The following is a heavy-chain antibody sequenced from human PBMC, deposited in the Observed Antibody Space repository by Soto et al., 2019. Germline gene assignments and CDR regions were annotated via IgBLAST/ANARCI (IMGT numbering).Heavy chain of an antibody. V-gene: IGHV4-59*01. CDR3: ARVYDFWSGYYWFDP. CDR2: IYDSGST. Sequence: SETLSLTCTISGDSISYFYWSWIRQPPGKGLEWIGYIYDSGSTNYNPSLKSRVTISVDTSKTQFSLKLSSVTAADTAVYYCARVYDFWSGYYWFDPWGQGTQVTVSS. CDR1: GDSISYFY. J-gene: IGHJ5*02. D-gene: IGHD3-3*01.